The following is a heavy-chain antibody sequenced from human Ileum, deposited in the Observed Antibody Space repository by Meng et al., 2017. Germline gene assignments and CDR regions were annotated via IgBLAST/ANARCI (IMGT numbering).Heavy chain of an antibody. CDR1: GFSFSNAW. Sequence: ESLKISCAASGFSFSNAWMSWVRQAPGKGLEWVVRIKSITDGGTTDYTAPVKGRFTMSRDDSKNTLYLQMNSLKTEDTAVYYCTTGVFYFDQSFDIWGQGTMVTISS. V-gene: IGHV3-15*01. D-gene: IGHD3-9*01. J-gene: IGHJ3*02. CDR2: IKSITDGGTT. CDR3: TTGVFYFDQSFDI.